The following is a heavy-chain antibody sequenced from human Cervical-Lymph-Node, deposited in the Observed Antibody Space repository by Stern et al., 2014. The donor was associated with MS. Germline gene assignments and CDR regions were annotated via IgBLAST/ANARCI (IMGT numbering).Heavy chain of an antibody. CDR2: ISADSGNT. V-gene: IGHV1-18*01. J-gene: IGHJ4*02. Sequence: QVQLVQSGTEVKKPGASVLVSCKASGHTFTTYGITWVRQAPGQGLEWMGWISADSGNTKYAQKFQDRVTMTRDTTAGTAFMEVRSLRSEDSAVYYCARDKMHAFDYWGQGTQVTVPS. CDR1: GHTFTTYG. CDR3: ARDKMHAFDY. D-gene: IGHD2-8*01.